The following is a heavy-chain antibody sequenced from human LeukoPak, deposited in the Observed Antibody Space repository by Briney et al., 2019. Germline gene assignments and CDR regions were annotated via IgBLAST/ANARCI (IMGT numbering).Heavy chain of an antibody. Sequence: GESLKISCRGSGYNFTNYWIGWVRQMPGKGLEWMGIIYPSDSDTRYSPSFQGQVTISADKSISTAYLQWSSLKASDTAIYYCSRRYDNSEYFTYWGQGTLVTVSS. J-gene: IGHJ4*02. D-gene: IGHD3-22*01. CDR2: IYPSDSDT. CDR1: GYNFTNYW. CDR3: SRRYDNSEYFTY. V-gene: IGHV5-51*01.